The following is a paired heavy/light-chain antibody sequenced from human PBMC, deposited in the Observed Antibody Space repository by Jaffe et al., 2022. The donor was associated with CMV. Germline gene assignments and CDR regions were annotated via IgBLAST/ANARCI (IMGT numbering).Heavy chain of an antibody. D-gene: IGHD4-17*01. J-gene: IGHJ4*02. CDR1: GFTFSSYW. Sequence: EVQLVESGGGLVQPGGSLRLSCAASGFTFSSYWMSWVRQAPGKGLEWVANIKQDGSEKYYVDSVKGRFTISRDNAKNSLYLQMNSLRAEDTAVYYCARTSSLVAYDYGDYEPPHYFDYWGQGTLVTVSS. V-gene: IGHV3-7*01. CDR2: IKQDGSEK. CDR3: ARTSSLVAYDYGDYEPPHYFDY.
Light chain of an antibody. J-gene: IGKJ2*01. CDR2: GAS. Sequence: EIVMTQSPATLSVSPGERATLSCRASQSVSSNLAWYQQKPGQAPRLLIYGASTRATGIPARFSGSGSGTEFTLTISSLQSEDFAVYYCQQYNNWPPLYTFGQGTKLEIK. V-gene: IGKV3-15*01. CDR3: QQYNNWPPLYT. CDR1: QSVSSN.